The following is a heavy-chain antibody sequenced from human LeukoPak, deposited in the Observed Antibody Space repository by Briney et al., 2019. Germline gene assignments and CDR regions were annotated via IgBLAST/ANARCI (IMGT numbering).Heavy chain of an antibody. CDR3: AGAFGSYIDY. CDR1: GFNFSTFG. V-gene: IGHV3-33*01. D-gene: IGHD1-26*01. CDR2: IWYDGTKK. Sequence: PGKSLRLSCAASGFNFSTFGLHWVRQALGKGLEWVADIWYDGTKKYYADSVKGRFTISRDISMNTLYLQMNSLRAEDTAVYYCAGAFGSYIDYWGQGTLVTVSS. J-gene: IGHJ4*02.